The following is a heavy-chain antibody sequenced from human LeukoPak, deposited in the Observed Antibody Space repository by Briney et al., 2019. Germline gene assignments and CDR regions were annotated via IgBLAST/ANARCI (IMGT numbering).Heavy chain of an antibody. CDR3: AREGGDILTGYGVDY. CDR2: IIPILGIA. V-gene: IGHV1-69*04. Sequence: ASVKVSCKASGGTFSSYAISWVRQAPGQGLEWMGRIIPILGIANYAQKFQGRVTITADKSTSTAYMELSSLRSEDTAVYYCAREGGDILTGYGVDYWGQGTLVTVSS. CDR1: GGTFSSYA. D-gene: IGHD3-9*01. J-gene: IGHJ4*02.